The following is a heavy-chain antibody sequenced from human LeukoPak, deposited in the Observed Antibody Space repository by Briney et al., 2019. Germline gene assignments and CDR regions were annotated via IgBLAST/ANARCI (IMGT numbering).Heavy chain of an antibody. CDR1: GNYW. D-gene: IGHD3-10*01. V-gene: IGHV3-74*01. CDR2: INGDGSWT. Sequence: GGSLRLSCAASGNYWMRWVRQAPGKGLVWVSHINGDGSWTTYADSVKGRFTISRDNSKNTLYLQMNSLRAEDTAVYYCAKVFSPIWFGELFGLDYWGQGTLVTVSS. CDR3: AKVFSPIWFGELFGLDY. J-gene: IGHJ4*02.